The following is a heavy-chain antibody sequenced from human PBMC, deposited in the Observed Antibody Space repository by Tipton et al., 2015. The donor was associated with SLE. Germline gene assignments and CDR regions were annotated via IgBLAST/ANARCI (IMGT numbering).Heavy chain of an antibody. CDR3: ARGTVMDY. CDR1: GFTFSGYA. D-gene: IGHD3-10*01. V-gene: IGHV3-30-3*01. Sequence: SLRLSCAASGFTFSGYAMHWVRQAPGKGLEWVAVMSYDGGNKYYADSVKGRFTISRDNAKNSLYLQMNSLRAEDTAVYYCARGTVMDYWGQGTLVTVSS. J-gene: IGHJ4*02. CDR2: MSYDGGNK.